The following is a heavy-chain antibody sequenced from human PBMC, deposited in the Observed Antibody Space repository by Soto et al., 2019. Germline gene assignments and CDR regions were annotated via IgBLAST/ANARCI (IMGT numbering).Heavy chain of an antibody. D-gene: IGHD4-17*01. J-gene: IGHJ4*02. Sequence: QITLKESGPTLVKPTQTPTLSCTFSGFSLSTSEVGVGWFRQPPGKAPEWVALIYWDDDKRYTPSLKSRLTIPKDTSKNQVILIMTDMDPLDTATYYCAHSLMTRVTTKVPGVFDYWGQGTLVTVSS. CDR2: IYWDDDK. V-gene: IGHV2-5*02. CDR1: GFSLSTSEVG. CDR3: AHSLMTRVTTKVPGVFDY.